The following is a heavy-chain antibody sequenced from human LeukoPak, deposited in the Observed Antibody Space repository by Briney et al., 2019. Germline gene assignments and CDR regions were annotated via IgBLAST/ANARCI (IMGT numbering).Heavy chain of an antibody. CDR2: ISAYNGNT. J-gene: IGHJ5*02. V-gene: IGHV1-18*01. CDR3: ARDKGVSSITMVRGVDP. Sequence: ASVKVSCKASGYTLTSYGISWVRQAPGQGLEWMGWISAYNGNTNYAQKLQGRVTMTTDTSTSTAYMELRSLRSDDTAVYYCARDKGVSSITMVRGVDPWGQGTLVTVSS. CDR1: GYTLTSYG. D-gene: IGHD3-10*01.